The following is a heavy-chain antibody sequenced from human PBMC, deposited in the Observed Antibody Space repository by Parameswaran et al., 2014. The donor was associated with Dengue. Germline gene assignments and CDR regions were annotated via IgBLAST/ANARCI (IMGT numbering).Heavy chain of an antibody. J-gene: IGHJ6*02. CDR3: ARDRRGPYYDFWSGYRPGGMDV. Sequence: RWIRQPPGKGLEWIGYIYYSGSTNYNPSLKSRVTISVDTSKNQFSLKLRSVTAADTAVYYCARDRRGPYYDFWSGYRPGGMDVWGQGTTVTVSS. V-gene: IGHV4-59*01. D-gene: IGHD3-3*01. CDR2: IYYSGST.